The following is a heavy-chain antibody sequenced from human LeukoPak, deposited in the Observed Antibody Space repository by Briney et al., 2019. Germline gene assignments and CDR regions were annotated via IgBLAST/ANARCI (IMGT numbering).Heavy chain of an antibody. CDR1: GGSISSGDYY. CDR2: IYYSGST. Sequence: PSQTLSLTCTVSGGSISSGDYYWSWIRQPPGKGLEWIGYIYYSGSTYYNPSLKSRVTISVDTSKNQFSLKLSSVTAADTAVYYCARVSQWLPRGGDYWGQGTLVTVSS. CDR3: ARVSQWLPRGGDY. V-gene: IGHV4-30-4*08. D-gene: IGHD6-19*01. J-gene: IGHJ4*02.